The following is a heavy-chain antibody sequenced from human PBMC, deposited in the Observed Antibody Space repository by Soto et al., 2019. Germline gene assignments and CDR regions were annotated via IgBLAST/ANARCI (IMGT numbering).Heavy chain of an antibody. J-gene: IGHJ6*02. CDR2: TRSNGEYT. D-gene: IGHD2-2*01. Sequence: EVQVLESGGGLVQPGGSLRLSCEGSGFTFSSFAMTWVRQAPGKGLEWVSTTRSNGEYTYYTDSVKGRFTVSRDNSKNALFLEMSRLRAEDTAVYYCAKDSQSVSVSAARVYGMDVWGQGTTVTVSS. CDR3: AKDSQSVSVSAARVYGMDV. CDR1: GFTFSSFA. V-gene: IGHV3-23*01.